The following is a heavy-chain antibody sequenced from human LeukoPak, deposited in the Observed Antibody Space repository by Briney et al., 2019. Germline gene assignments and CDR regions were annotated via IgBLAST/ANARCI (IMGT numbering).Heavy chain of an antibody. CDR3: ATDYYYDSSGSYYTVDY. D-gene: IGHD3-22*01. CDR1: GYTLTELS. J-gene: IGHJ4*02. V-gene: IGHV1-24*01. CDR2: FDPEDGET. Sequence: GASVKVSCKVSGYTLTELSMHWVRQAPGKGLEWRGGFDPEDGETFYAQKFQGRVTMTEDTSTDTAYMELSSLRSEDTAVYYCATDYYYDSSGSYYTVDYWGQGTLVTVSS.